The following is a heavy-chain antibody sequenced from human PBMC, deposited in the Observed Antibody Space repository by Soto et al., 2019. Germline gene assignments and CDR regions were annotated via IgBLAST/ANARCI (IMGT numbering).Heavy chain of an antibody. Sequence: EVQLRESGGGLVQPGGSLRLSCVASGFTFSDYGMSWVRQAPGKGLEWVAGITAFGGGTYNADSVEGRFTISRDNSKRTVYLKVNSLRPEDTAIYYCGKGHSTTFGVYHYFGMDVWGHGTTVTVSS. CDR1: GFTFSDYG. CDR2: ITAFGGGT. V-gene: IGHV3-23*01. CDR3: GKGHSTTFGVYHYFGMDV. D-gene: IGHD2-2*01. J-gene: IGHJ6*02.